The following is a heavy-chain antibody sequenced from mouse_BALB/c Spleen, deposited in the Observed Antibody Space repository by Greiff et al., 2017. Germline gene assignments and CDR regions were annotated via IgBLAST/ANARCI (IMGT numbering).Heavy chain of an antibody. V-gene: IGHV1S81*02. CDR1: GYTFTSYW. J-gene: IGHJ3*01. CDR3: TRGRVFAY. Sequence: QVQLQQPGAELVKPGASVKLSCKASGYTFTSYWMHWVKQRPGQGLEWIGEINPSNGRTNYNEKFKSKATLTVDTSSSTAYMQLSSLTSEDSAVYYCTRGRVFAYWGQGTLVTVSA. CDR2: INPSNGRT.